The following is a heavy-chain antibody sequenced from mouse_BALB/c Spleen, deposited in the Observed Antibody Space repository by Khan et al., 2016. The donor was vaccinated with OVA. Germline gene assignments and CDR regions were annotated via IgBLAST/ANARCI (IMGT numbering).Heavy chain of an antibody. CDR3: GRRRRGYYFDY. V-gene: IGHV1-4*02. CDR2: INPRSGYA. Sequence: QVQLQQSGAELARPGASVKMSCKASGYTFTSYTMHWVKQRPGQGLEWIGYINPRSGYADYNQKFKDKTTLTADISSSTAYMQLSSLTSEDSAVYYCGRRRRGYYFDYWGQGTTLTVSS. J-gene: IGHJ2*01. CDR1: GYTFTSYT.